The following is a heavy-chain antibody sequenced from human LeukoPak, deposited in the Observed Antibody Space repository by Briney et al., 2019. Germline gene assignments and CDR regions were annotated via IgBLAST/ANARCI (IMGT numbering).Heavy chain of an antibody. D-gene: IGHD2-2*01. J-gene: IGHJ6*03. CDR1: GFTFSSYA. V-gene: IGHV3-23*01. Sequence: GGSLRLSCAASGFTFSSYAMSWVRQAPGKGLEWVSAISGSGGSTYYAGSVKGRFTISRDNSKNTLYLQMNSLRAEDTAVYYCARGRYCSSTSCHYYYYYYMDVWGKGTTVTVSS. CDR2: ISGSGGST. CDR3: ARGRYCSSTSCHYYYYYYMDV.